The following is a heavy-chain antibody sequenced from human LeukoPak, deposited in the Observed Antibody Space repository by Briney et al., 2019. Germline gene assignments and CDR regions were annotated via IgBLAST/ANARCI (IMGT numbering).Heavy chain of an antibody. V-gene: IGHV3-15*01. CDR1: GLTLSNAW. CDR3: ATGRSGYFDS. Sequence: GGSLRLSCAASGLTLSNAWMTWVRQAPGKGLEWVARIKSKSDGGIKDYAAPVKGTFTISRDDSENTVYLQVNSLKIEDTAVYYCATGRSGYFDSWGQGTLVFVSS. J-gene: IGHJ4*02. CDR2: IKSKSDGGIK.